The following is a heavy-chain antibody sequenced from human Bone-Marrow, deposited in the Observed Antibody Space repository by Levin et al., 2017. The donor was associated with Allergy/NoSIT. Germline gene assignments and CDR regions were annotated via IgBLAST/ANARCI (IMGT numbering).Heavy chain of an antibody. CDR2: IFYSGAT. J-gene: IGHJ3*02. CDR3: ARTNALDI. V-gene: IGHV4-59*01. Sequence: SETLSLTCSVSGDSLSGSHWNWIRQPPGEGLEWIGSIFYSGATYYNPSLQSRVTISVDTSKNQFSLKLNSVTAADTAIYYCARTNALDIWGQGTMVTVSS. CDR1: GDSLSGSH.